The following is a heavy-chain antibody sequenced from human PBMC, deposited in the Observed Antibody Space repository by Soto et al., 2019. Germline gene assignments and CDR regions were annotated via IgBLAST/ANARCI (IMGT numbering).Heavy chain of an antibody. D-gene: IGHD4-17*01. CDR1: GYSFTSYW. CDR2: IFPGDSDT. Sequence: PGESLKISCKGSGYSFTSYWIAWVRQMPGKGLEWMGIIFPGDSDTRYSPSFQGQVSISADKSITTAYLQWSSLKTSDTAMYYCARASSATVTTGFDYWGQGNMVTVS. CDR3: ARASSATVTTGFDY. J-gene: IGHJ4*02. V-gene: IGHV5-51*01.